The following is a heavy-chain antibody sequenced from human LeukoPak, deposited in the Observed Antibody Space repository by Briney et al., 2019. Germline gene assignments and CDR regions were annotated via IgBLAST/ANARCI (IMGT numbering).Heavy chain of an antibody. CDR3: ARVNMIREVIDY. CDR1: GFTFTDSY. V-gene: IGHV3-11*04. Sequence: PGGSLRLSCAASGFTFTDSYMTWVRQAPGKGLEWISYISSHGSTIYYADSVKGRFTIPRDSANNPLYLQMNSLTAADTALYFCARVNMIREVIDYWGQGTLVTVSS. J-gene: IGHJ4*02. CDR2: ISSHGSTI. D-gene: IGHD3-10*01.